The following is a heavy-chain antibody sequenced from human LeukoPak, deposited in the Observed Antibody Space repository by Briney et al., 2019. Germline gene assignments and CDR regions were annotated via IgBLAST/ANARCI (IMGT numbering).Heavy chain of an antibody. CDR1: GYSFTSYW. J-gene: IGHJ4*02. CDR3: ARQREVWDSSSWYLFDY. Sequence: GESLKISCKGSGYSFTSYWIGWVRQMPGKGLEWMGLIYPGDSGTRYSPSFQGQVTISADKSISTAYLQWSSLKASDTAMYYCARQREVWDSSSWYLFDYWGQGTLVTVSS. V-gene: IGHV5-51*01. CDR2: IYPGDSGT. D-gene: IGHD6-13*01.